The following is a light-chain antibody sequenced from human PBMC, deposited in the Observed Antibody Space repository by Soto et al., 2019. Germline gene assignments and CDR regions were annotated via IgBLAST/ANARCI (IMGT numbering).Light chain of an antibody. CDR2: DAP. J-gene: IGKJ1*01. CDR3: QQYNNWPWT. Sequence: EIVLTQSPATLSLSPLEIAAPSGRASQSVSSYLAWYQQKPGQAPRLLIYDAPNRATGIPARFSGSGSGTDFTLTISSLEPQDFAVYYCQQYNNWPWTFGQGTKVDIK. V-gene: IGKV3-11*01. CDR1: QSVSSY.